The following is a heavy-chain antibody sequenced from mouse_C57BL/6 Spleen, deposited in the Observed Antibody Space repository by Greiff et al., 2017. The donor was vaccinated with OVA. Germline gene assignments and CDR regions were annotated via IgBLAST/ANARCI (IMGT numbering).Heavy chain of an antibody. V-gene: IGHV5-17*01. CDR1: GFTFSDYG. CDR3: ARKELGQDFDY. D-gene: IGHD4-1*01. CDR2: ISSGSSTI. Sequence: DVKLVESGGGLVKPGGSLKLSCAASGFTFSDYGMHWVRQAPEKGLEWVAYISSGSSTIYYADTVKGRFTISRDKAKNTLFLQMTSLRSEDTAMYYCARKELGQDFDYWGQGTTLTVSS. J-gene: IGHJ2*01.